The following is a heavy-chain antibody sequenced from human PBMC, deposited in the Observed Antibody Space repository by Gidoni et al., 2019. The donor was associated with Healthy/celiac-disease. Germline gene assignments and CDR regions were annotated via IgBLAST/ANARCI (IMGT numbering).Heavy chain of an antibody. CDR3: ARGPTYYDSSEVAFDI. CDR1: GYY. J-gene: IGHJ3*02. V-gene: IGHV4-31*01. CDR2: IYYSGST. D-gene: IGHD3-22*01. Sequence: GYYWSWIRQHPGKGLEWIGYIYYSGSTYYNPSLKSLVTISVDTSKNQFSLKLSSVTAADTAVYYCARGPTYYDSSEVAFDIWGQGTMVTVSS.